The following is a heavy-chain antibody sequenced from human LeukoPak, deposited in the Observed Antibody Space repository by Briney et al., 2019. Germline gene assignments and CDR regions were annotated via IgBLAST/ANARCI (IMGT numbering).Heavy chain of an antibody. CDR2: ISAYNGNT. D-gene: IGHD5-18*01. Sequence: ASVKVSCKASGYTFTSYGISWVRQAPGQGLEWMGWISAYNGNTNYAQKLQVRVTMTTDTSTSTAYMELRSLRSDDTAVYYCARGGRRGDTAMVFVYWGQGTLVTVSS. CDR3: ARGGRRGDTAMVFVY. J-gene: IGHJ4*02. CDR1: GYTFTSYG. V-gene: IGHV1-18*01.